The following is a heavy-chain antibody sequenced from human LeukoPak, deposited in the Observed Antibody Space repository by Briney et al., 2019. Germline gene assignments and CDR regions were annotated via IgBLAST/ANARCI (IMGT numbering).Heavy chain of an antibody. D-gene: IGHD3-22*01. CDR2: INWNGGST. Sequence: GGSLRLSCVASGFTFDDYGMSWVRQAPGKGLEWVSGINWNGGSTGYADSVKGRFTISRDNAKNSLYLQMNSLRAEDTAVYYCARTGDSSGYYKGYFDYWGQGTLVTVSS. J-gene: IGHJ4*02. CDR3: ARTGDSSGYYKGYFDY. V-gene: IGHV3-20*04. CDR1: GFTFDDYG.